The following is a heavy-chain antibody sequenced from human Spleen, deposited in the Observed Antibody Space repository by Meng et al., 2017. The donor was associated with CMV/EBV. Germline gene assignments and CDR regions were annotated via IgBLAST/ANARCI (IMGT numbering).Heavy chain of an antibody. D-gene: IGHD2/OR15-2a*01. Sequence: GESLKISCAASGFTFSSYSMNWVRQAPGKGLEWVSYISSSSSTIYYADSVKGRFTISRDNAKNTLYLQMNSLRAEDTAVYYCARTLFNSWDAFDIWGQGTMVTVSS. CDR1: GFTFSSYS. CDR2: ISSSSSTI. CDR3: ARTLFNSWDAFDI. J-gene: IGHJ3*02. V-gene: IGHV3-48*04.